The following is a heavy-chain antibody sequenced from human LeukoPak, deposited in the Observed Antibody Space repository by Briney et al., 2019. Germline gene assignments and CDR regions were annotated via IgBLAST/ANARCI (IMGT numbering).Heavy chain of an antibody. V-gene: IGHV3-33*01. CDR1: GFTFSSYG. J-gene: IGHJ4*02. CDR2: IWYDGSNK. Sequence: GGSLRLSCAASGFTFSSYGMHWVRQAPGKGLEWVAVIWYDGSNKYYADSVKGRFTISRDNSKNTLYLQMNSLRAEDTAVYYCARDFTGYYDSSGYYYVGYWGQGTLVTVSS. CDR3: ARDFTGYYDSSGYYYVGY. D-gene: IGHD3-22*01.